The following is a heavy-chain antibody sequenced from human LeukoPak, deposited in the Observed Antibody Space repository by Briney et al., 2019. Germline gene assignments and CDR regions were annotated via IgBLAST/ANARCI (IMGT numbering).Heavy chain of an antibody. Sequence: PSETLSLTCAVYGGSFSGYYWSWLRQPPGKGLEWIGEINHSGSTNYNPSLKSRVTISLDTSKNQFSLKLSSVTAADTAVYYCARGPRITIFGVVITFDYWGQGTLVTVSS. CDR3: ARGPRITIFGVVITFDY. D-gene: IGHD3-3*01. CDR1: GGSFSGYY. CDR2: INHSGST. J-gene: IGHJ4*02. V-gene: IGHV4-34*01.